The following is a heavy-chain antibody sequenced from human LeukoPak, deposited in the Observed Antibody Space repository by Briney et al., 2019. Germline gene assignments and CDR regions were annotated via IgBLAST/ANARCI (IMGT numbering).Heavy chain of an antibody. J-gene: IGHJ6*03. CDR1: GFTFSSYE. Sequence: GGSLRLSCAASGFTFSSYEMNWVRQAPGKGLEWVSYISSSGSTIYYADSVKGRFTISRDNAKNSLYLQMNSLRAEDTAVYYCARMYGSIFGVVIKTYYYYYMDVWGKGTTVTVSS. V-gene: IGHV3-48*03. CDR2: ISSSGSTI. CDR3: ARMYGSIFGVVIKTYYYYYMDV. D-gene: IGHD3-3*01.